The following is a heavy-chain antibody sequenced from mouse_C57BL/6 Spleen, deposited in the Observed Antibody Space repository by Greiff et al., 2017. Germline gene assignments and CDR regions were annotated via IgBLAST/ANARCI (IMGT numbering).Heavy chain of an antibody. CDR2: ISSGSSTI. Sequence: EVKLQESGGGLVKPGGSLKLSCAASGFTFSDYGMHWVRQAPEKGLEWVAYISSGSSTIYYADTVKGRFTISRDNAKNTLFLQMTSLRSEDTAMYYCARDDTTASYYFDYWGQGTTLTVSS. CDR3: ARDDTTASYYFDY. J-gene: IGHJ2*01. V-gene: IGHV5-17*01. CDR1: GFTFSDYG. D-gene: IGHD1-2*01.